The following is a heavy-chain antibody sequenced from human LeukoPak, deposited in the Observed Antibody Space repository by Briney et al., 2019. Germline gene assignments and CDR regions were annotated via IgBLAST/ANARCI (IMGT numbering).Heavy chain of an antibody. CDR3: ARDLMYSSGWYYFDY. CDR1: GGTFSSYA. D-gene: IGHD6-19*01. V-gene: IGHV1-69*05. J-gene: IGHJ4*02. CDR2: IIPIFGTA. Sequence: SVKVSCKASGGTFSSYAISWVRQAPGQGLEWMGGIIPIFGTANYAQKFQGRVTITTDESTSTAYMELSSLRSEDTAVYYCARDLMYSSGWYYFDYWGQGTLVTVSS.